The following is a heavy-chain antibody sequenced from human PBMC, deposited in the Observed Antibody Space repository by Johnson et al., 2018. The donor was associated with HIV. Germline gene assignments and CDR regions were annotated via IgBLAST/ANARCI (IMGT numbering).Heavy chain of an antibody. CDR3: AKIRTSGTGDAFDI. CDR2: ISYDGSNK. D-gene: IGHD1-14*01. J-gene: IGHJ3*02. CDR1: GFTLSNYA. V-gene: IGHV3-30*18. Sequence: QVQLVESGGGVVQPGRSLRLSCAASGFTLSNYAMHWVRQAPGKGLEWVAVISYDGSNKYYPDSVKGRFTISRDNSKNTLYLQMDSLRAEDTAVYYCAKIRTSGTGDAFDIWGQGTMVTVSS.